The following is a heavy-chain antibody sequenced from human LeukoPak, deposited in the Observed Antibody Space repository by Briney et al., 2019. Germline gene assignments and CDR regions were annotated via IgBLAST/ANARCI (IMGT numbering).Heavy chain of an antibody. CDR1: GGTFSSYA. CDR3: ARSSGYDQKAPDY. CDR2: IIPIFGTA. D-gene: IGHD5-12*01. J-gene: IGHJ4*02. V-gene: IGHV1-69*05. Sequence: ASVKVSCKASGGTFSSYAISWVRQAPGQGLEWMGRIIPIFGTANYAQKFQGRVTITTDESTSTAYMELGSLRSEDTAVYYCARSSGYDQKAPDYWGQGTLVTVSS.